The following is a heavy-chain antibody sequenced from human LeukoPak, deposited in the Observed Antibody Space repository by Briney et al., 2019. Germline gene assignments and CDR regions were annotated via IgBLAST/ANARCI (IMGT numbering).Heavy chain of an antibody. V-gene: IGHV3-23*01. CDR3: AKGSRGYTNYYFDY. Sequence: GGSLRLSCASSGFSFSGYAMKWVRQAPGKGLELVSSISGSGASTFYADSVKARFITSKDTSSNTVYLQMNSLRAEDTAVYYCAKGSRGYTNYYFDYWGQGTLVTVSS. D-gene: IGHD6-13*01. CDR2: ISGSGAST. CDR1: GFSFSGYA. J-gene: IGHJ4*02.